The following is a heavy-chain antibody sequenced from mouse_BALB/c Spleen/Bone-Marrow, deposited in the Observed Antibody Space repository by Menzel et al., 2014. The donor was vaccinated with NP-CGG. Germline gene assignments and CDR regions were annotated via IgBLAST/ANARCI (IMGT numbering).Heavy chain of an antibody. D-gene: IGHD2-10*02. J-gene: IGHJ2*01. CDR2: ISSGSSTI. CDR3: ARGKYGYDY. V-gene: IGHV5-17*02. CDR1: GFTFSSFG. Sequence: EVQLVESGGGLVQPGGSQKLSCAASGFTFSSFGVHWVRQAPEKGLEWVAYISSGSSTIYYADTVKGRFTISRDNPKNTLFLQMTSLRSEDAAMYYCARGKYGYDYWGQGTTLTVSS.